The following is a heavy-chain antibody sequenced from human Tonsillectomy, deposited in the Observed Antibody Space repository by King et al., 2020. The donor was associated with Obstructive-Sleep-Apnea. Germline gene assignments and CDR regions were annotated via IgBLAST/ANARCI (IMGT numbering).Heavy chain of an antibody. Sequence: QLQESGPGLVKPSETLSLTCTVSGGSISSHYWSWIRQPPGKGLEWIGNIYYSGSTNNNPSLKSRVTISVDTSKSPISLKLSSVTAADTAVYYCARLLWFGELHWFDPWGQGTLVTVSS. D-gene: IGHD3-10*01. V-gene: IGHV4-59*08. CDR2: IYYSGST. CDR1: GGSISSHY. J-gene: IGHJ5*02. CDR3: ARLLWFGELHWFDP.